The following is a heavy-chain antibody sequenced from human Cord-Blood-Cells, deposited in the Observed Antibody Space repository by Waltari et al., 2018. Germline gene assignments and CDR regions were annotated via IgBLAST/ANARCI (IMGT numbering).Heavy chain of an antibody. CDR3: ARAGRGYSGYDDAFDI. Sequence: QVQLVQSGAEVKKPGASVKVSCKASGYTFTGYYMHWVRQAPGQGLEWMGWINPNSGGTNYAQKFQGWVTMTRDTSISTAYMELSRLRSDDTAVYYCARAGRGYSGYDDAFDIWGQGTMVTVSS. J-gene: IGHJ3*02. D-gene: IGHD5-12*01. CDR1: GYTFTGYY. CDR2: INPNSGGT. V-gene: IGHV1-2*04.